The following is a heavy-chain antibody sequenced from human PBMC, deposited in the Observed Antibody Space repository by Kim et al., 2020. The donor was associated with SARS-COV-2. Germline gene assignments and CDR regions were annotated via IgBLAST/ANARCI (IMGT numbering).Heavy chain of an antibody. D-gene: IGHD5-12*01. J-gene: IGHJ4*02. CDR2: IIPVFGTA. CDR3: VTGRGVATTWSFDY. Sequence: SVKVSCKASGGTFSSSAFGWVRLAPGQGLDWMGGIIPVFGTANVAQKFQDRVTISADESTTTAYMELSNLRSQDTAVYYCVTGRGVATTWSFDYWGQGTRVTVSS. V-gene: IGHV1-69*13. CDR1: GGTFSSSA.